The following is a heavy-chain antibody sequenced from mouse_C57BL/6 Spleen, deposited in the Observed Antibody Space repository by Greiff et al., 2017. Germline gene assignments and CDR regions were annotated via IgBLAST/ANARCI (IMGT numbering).Heavy chain of an antibody. CDR3: AILYYDGEFDY. J-gene: IGHJ2*01. V-gene: IGHV5-17*01. D-gene: IGHD2-4*01. Sequence: DVMLVESGGGLVKPGGSLKLSCAASGFTFSDYGMHWVRQAPEKGLEWVAYISSGSSTIYYADTVKGRFTISRDNAKNTLFLQMTSLRSEDTAMYYCAILYYDGEFDYWGQGTTLTVSS. CDR2: ISSGSSTI. CDR1: GFTFSDYG.